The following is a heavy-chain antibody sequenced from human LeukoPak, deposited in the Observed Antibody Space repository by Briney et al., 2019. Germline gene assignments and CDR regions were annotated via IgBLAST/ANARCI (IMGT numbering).Heavy chain of an antibody. CDR3: ARASSGTMCSSNSCYLPVDYVY. J-gene: IGHJ4*02. CDR1: GGTFSSYA. CDR2: IIPVCGAA. V-gene: IGHV1-69*05. D-gene: IGHD2-2*01. Sequence: SVKVSCKAPGGTFSSYAISWVRQAPGQGLEWMGGIIPVCGAANYAEKFQGRVTITTDESTSTAYMELSSLRSEDTAVYYCARASSGTMCSSNSCYLPVDYVYWGQGTLVTVSS.